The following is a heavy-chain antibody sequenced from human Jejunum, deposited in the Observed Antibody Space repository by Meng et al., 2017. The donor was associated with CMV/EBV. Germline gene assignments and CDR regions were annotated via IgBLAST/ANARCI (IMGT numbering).Heavy chain of an antibody. CDR3: ARLGFYYGSGSYFDY. J-gene: IGHJ4*02. V-gene: IGHV4-39*01. CDR1: YF. D-gene: IGHD3-10*01. Sequence: YFWGWIRQHPGKGLEWIASISYSGSSYYNPALTYYNPSLESRVTIAVDKSKNQFSLRLTSVIVADTAIYYCARLGFYYGSGSYFDYWGQGILVTVSS. CDR2: ISYSGSSYYNPALT.